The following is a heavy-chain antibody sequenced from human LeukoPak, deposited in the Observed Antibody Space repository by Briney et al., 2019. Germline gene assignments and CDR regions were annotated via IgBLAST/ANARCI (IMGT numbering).Heavy chain of an antibody. V-gene: IGHV4-34*01. Sequence: SETLSLTCAVYGGSFSGYYWSWTRQPPGKGLEWIGEINHSGSTNYNPSLKSRVTISVDTSKNQFSLKLSSVTAADTAVYYCARLAQWLVRGRFDYWGQGTLVTVS. J-gene: IGHJ4*02. D-gene: IGHD6-19*01. CDR3: ARLAQWLVRGRFDY. CDR1: GGSFSGYY. CDR2: INHSGST.